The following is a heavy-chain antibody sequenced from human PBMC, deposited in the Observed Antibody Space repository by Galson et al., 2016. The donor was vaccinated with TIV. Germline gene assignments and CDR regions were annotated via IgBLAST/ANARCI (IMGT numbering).Heavy chain of an antibody. V-gene: IGHV1-18*04. CDR3: ARDSGTYDY. CDR2: ISAYDGHT. D-gene: IGHD1-26*01. CDR1: GYTSINYG. J-gene: IGHJ4*02. Sequence: SVKVSCKASGYTSINYGITWVRQAPGQRLEWMGWISAYDGHTNYAQMFQGRVTMTSDKSTNTVYMELRSLRSDHTAVYYCARDSGTYDYWGQGSLVTVSS.